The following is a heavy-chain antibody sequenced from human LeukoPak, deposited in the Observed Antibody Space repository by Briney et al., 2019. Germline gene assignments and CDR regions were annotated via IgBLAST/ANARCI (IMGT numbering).Heavy chain of an antibody. D-gene: IGHD3-3*01. Sequence: PSETLSLTCTVSGGSISNYYWSWFRQPAGKGLEWIGRIYSSGRTNYNPSLKSRVTMSVDTSKNQFSLRLSSVTAADTAVYYCARHGGSGDYDFWSGYYSYYGMDVWGQGTTVTVSS. V-gene: IGHV4-4*07. J-gene: IGHJ6*02. CDR3: ARHGGSGDYDFWSGYYSYYGMDV. CDR2: IYSSGRT. CDR1: GGSISNYY.